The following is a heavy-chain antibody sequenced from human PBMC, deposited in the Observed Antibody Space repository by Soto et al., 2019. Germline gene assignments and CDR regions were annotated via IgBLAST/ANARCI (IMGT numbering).Heavy chain of an antibody. Sequence: QVHLVQSGVEVKTPGASVKVSCQASGYTFFTYDISWVRQAPGQGLEWKGWISTYSGDTKYAQKFQGRVTMTTDTSTTTAYLELSSLSSADTAVYYCAIHHGPTTSENGFDPWGQGTLVTVSS. D-gene: IGHD5-12*01. J-gene: IGHJ5*02. V-gene: IGHV1-18*01. CDR3: AIHHGPTTSENGFDP. CDR1: GYTFFTYD. CDR2: ISTYSGDT.